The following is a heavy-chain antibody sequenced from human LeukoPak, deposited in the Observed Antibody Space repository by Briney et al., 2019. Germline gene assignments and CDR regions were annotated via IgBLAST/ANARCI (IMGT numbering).Heavy chain of an antibody. CDR2: IIPILGIA. J-gene: IGHJ3*02. Sequence: GSSVKVSCKAPGGTFSSYAISWVRQAPGQGLEWMGRIIPILGIANYAQKFQGRVTITADKSTSTAYMELSSLRSEDTAVYYCARNLLRKVTSRAFDIWGQGTMVTVSS. CDR3: ARNLLRKVTSRAFDI. CDR1: GGTFSSYA. D-gene: IGHD3-22*01. V-gene: IGHV1-69*04.